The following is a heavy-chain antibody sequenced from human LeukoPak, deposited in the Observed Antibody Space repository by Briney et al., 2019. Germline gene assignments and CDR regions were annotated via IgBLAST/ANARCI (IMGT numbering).Heavy chain of an antibody. V-gene: IGHV3-49*03. Sequence: PGGSLRLSCTASGFTFGDYAMSWFRQAPGKGLEWVGFIRSKAYGGTTEYAASVKGRFTISRDDSKSIAYLQMNSLKTEDTAVYYCTRWHYDYVWGSYRFFDYWGQGTLVTVSS. CDR3: TRWHYDYVWGSYRFFDY. CDR1: GFTFGDYA. D-gene: IGHD3-16*02. J-gene: IGHJ4*02. CDR2: IRSKAYGGTT.